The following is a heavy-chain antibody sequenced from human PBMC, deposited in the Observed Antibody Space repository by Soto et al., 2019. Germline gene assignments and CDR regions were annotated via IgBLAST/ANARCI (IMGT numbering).Heavy chain of an antibody. D-gene: IGHD2-15*01. Sequence: QLQLQESGPGLVKPSETLSLTCTVSGGSISSSSYYWGWIRQPPGKGLEWLGSIYYSGSTYYNPCHKSRVTISVDTSKNQFTLKLSSVTAADTAVYYCARHTPAISISDHWGQGTLVTVSS. CDR3: ARHTPAISISDH. V-gene: IGHV4-39*01. J-gene: IGHJ4*02. CDR2: IYYSGST. CDR1: GGSISSSSYY.